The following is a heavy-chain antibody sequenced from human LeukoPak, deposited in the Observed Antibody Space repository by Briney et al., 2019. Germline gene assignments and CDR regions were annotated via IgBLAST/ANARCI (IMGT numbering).Heavy chain of an antibody. CDR2: IKQDGSEK. CDR3: ARDSYGIDYYYYDSSGFDY. J-gene: IGHJ4*02. D-gene: IGHD3-22*01. V-gene: IGHV3-7*01. CDR1: GFTFSSYW. Sequence: GGSLRLSXAASGFTFSSYWMSWVGQAPGKGLEWVANIKQDGSEKYYVDSVKGRFTISRDNAKNSLYLQMNSLRAEDTAVYYCARDSYGIDYYYYDSSGFDYWGQGTLVTVSS.